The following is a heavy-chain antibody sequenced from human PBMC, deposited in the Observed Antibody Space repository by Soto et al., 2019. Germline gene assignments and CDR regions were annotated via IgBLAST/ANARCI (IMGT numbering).Heavy chain of an antibody. CDR3: VRDNYGVDY. Sequence: EVQLVESGGGLVQPGGSLRLSCTASGFSFSRYYMQWVRQAPGKGLVWVSHINSDGSSTTLADSVKGRFTISRDNAKNTVYLQMNSLRVEDTAVYYCVRDNYGVDYWGQGTLVTVSS. D-gene: IGHD4-17*01. J-gene: IGHJ4*02. CDR2: INSDGSST. V-gene: IGHV3-74*01. CDR1: GFSFSRYY.